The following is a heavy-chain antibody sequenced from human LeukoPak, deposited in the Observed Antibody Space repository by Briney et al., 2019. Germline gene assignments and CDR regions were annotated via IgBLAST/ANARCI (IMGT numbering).Heavy chain of an antibody. CDR1: GGSISSGGYY. V-gene: IGHV4-30-2*01. CDR2: IYHSGGT. CDR3: ARDLRYFDL. J-gene: IGHJ2*01. Sequence: SETLSLTCTVSGGSISSGGYYWSWIRQPPGKGLEWIGYIYHSGGTYYNPSLKSRVTISVDRSKNQFSLKLSSVTAADTAVYYCARDLRYFDLWGRGTLVTVSS.